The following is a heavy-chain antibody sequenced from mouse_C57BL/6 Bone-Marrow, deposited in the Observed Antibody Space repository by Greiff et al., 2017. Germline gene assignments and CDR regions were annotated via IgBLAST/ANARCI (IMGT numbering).Heavy chain of an antibody. CDR3: ASVGGYDGFAY. J-gene: IGHJ3*01. CDR1: GFSFTSYG. CDR2: IWGVGST. D-gene: IGHD2-2*01. Sequence: VQLVESGPGLVAPSQSLSITCTVSGFSFTSYGVDWVRPSPGKGLEWLGVIWGVGSTNYNSALKSKLSISKDHSKSQVFLKMNSLQTDDTAMYYCASVGGYDGFAYWGQGTLVTVSA. V-gene: IGHV2-6*01.